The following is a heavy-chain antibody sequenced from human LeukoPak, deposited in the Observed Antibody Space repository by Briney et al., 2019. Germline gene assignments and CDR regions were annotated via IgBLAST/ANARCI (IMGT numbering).Heavy chain of an antibody. CDR3: ARWGLGLSYFDY. Sequence: SETLSLTCTVSGGSISSGAYYWTWIRQHPGKGLEWIGYIYYSGNAYYNPSLKSRITISVDTSKSQFSLKLSSVTAADTAVYYCARWGLGLSYFDYWGQGILVTVSS. V-gene: IGHV4-31*03. CDR2: IYYSGNA. CDR1: GGSISSGAYY. J-gene: IGHJ4*02. D-gene: IGHD7-27*01.